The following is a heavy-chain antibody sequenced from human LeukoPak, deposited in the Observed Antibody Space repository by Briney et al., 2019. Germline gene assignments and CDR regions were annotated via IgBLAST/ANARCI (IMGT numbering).Heavy chain of an antibody. CDR2: ISHGGSTM. V-gene: IGHV3-48*03. D-gene: IGHD2-2*01. Sequence: GGSLRLSCAASGSTFSSYEMNWVRQAPGKGLEWVSYISHGGSTMYYADSVKGRFTISRDNAKNSLYLQMNSLRAEDTAVYYCARADIVVVPAAIYYYGMDVWGQGTTVTIYS. J-gene: IGHJ6*02. CDR3: ARADIVVVPAAIYYYGMDV. CDR1: GSTFSSYE.